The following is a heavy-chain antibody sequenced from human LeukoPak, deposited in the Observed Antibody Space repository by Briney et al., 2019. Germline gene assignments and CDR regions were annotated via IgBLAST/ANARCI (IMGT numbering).Heavy chain of an antibody. CDR2: IYYSGST. J-gene: IGHJ4*02. Sequence: PSETLSLTCTVSGGSISSYYWSWIRQPPGKGLEWIGYIYYSGSTNYNPSLKSRVTISVDTSKNQFSLKLSSVTAADTAVYYCARGLHAAADYWGQGTLVTVSS. CDR3: ARGLHAAADY. D-gene: IGHD6-25*01. V-gene: IGHV4-59*01. CDR1: GGSISSYY.